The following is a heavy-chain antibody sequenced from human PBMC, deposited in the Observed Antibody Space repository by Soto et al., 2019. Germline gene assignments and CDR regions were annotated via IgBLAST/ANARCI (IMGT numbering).Heavy chain of an antibody. D-gene: IGHD3-10*01. Sequence: QLQLQESGPGLVKPSQTLSLTCTVSGSSISSGGYYRSWIRQHPGKGMEWIGYIYYSGSTYYNPSLKSRVTISVHTSKNQFSLKLSSVTAADTAVYYCSRGVETYYYGSGSPKWFDPWGQGTLVTVSS. CDR2: IYYSGST. CDR1: GSSISSGGYY. J-gene: IGHJ5*02. CDR3: SRGVETYYYGSGSPKWFDP. V-gene: IGHV4-31*03.